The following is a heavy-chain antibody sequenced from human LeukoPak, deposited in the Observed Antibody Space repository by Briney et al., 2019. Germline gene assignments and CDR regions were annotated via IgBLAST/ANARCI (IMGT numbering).Heavy chain of an antibody. Sequence: PGGSLRLSCAASGFTFDDYGMSWVRQAPGKGLEWVSGINWNGGSTGYADSVKGRFTISRDNAKNSLYLQMNSLRAEDTALYYSAREHRWGIVVPAAPIYYYYMDVWGKGTTVTVSS. D-gene: IGHD2-2*01. V-gene: IGHV3-20*04. J-gene: IGHJ6*03. CDR3: AREHRWGIVVPAAPIYYYYMDV. CDR2: INWNGGST. CDR1: GFTFDDYG.